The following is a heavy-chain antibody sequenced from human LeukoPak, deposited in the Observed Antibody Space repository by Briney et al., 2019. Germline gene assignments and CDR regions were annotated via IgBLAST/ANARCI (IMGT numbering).Heavy chain of an antibody. CDR3: ARSPSDILTGYYTVYFDY. CDR2: MNPNSGNT. D-gene: IGHD3-9*01. J-gene: IGHJ4*02. V-gene: IGHV1-8*01. Sequence: ASVNVSCKASVYTFTSYDINWVRQATGQGLEWMGWMNPNSGNTGYAQKFQGRVTITRNTSISTAYMELSSLRSEDTAVYYCARSPSDILTGYYTVYFDYWGQGTLVTVSS. CDR1: VYTFTSYD.